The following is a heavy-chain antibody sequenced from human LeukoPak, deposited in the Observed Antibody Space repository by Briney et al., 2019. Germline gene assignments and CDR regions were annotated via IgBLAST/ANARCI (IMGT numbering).Heavy chain of an antibody. J-gene: IGHJ5*01. CDR2: IKSDGST. CDR1: GFTFSRYW. V-gene: IGHV3-74*01. Sequence: GGSLRLSCAASGFTFSRYWMHWVRQTPGKGLMWVARIKSDGSTIYADSVQGRFTISRDNAKNTVYLQMNSLRVDDTAIYYCTRAITYFYGSVTYDWFDSWGQGTRVTVSS. CDR3: TRAITYFYGSVTYDWFDS. D-gene: IGHD3-10*01.